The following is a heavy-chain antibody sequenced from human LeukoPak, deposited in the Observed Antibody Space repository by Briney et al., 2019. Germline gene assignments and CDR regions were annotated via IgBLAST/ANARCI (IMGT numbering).Heavy chain of an antibody. Sequence: ASVKVSCKASGGTFSSYAISWVRQAPGQGLEWMGRINPNSGGTNYAQKFQGRVTMTRDTSISTAYMELSRLRSEDTAVYYCARGDDYDFWSGYYTGLAQFDPWGQGTLVTVSS. V-gene: IGHV1-2*06. D-gene: IGHD3-3*01. CDR2: INPNSGGT. J-gene: IGHJ5*02. CDR1: GGTFSSYA. CDR3: ARGDDYDFWSGYYTGLAQFDP.